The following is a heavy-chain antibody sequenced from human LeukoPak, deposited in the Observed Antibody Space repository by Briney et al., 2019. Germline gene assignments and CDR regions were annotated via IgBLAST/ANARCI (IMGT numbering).Heavy chain of an antibody. CDR1: GGSISSSSYY. V-gene: IGHV4-39*01. D-gene: IGHD3-9*01. J-gene: IGHJ1*01. CDR2: IYYSGST. Sequence: PPETLSLTCTVSGGSISSSSYYWGWIRQPPGKGLEWIGSIYYSGSTYYNPSLKSRVTISVDTSKNQFSLKLSSVTAADTAVYYCALRYFDWLFPAEYFQHWGQGTLVTVSS. CDR3: ALRYFDWLFPAEYFQH.